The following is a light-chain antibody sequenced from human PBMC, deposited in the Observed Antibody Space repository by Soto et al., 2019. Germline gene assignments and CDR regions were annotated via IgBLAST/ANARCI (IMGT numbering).Light chain of an antibody. CDR3: QSSDSSLNV. CDR1: SSNIGAVYD. CDR2: GNS. J-gene: IGLJ1*01. V-gene: IGLV1-40*01. Sequence: QSVLTQPPSVSGAPGQRVTISCTWISSNIGAVYDVHWYQQLPGTAPKLLIYGNSNRPSGVPDRFSGSKSGTSASLAITGLQAEDEADYYCQSSDSSLNVFGTGTKVTVL.